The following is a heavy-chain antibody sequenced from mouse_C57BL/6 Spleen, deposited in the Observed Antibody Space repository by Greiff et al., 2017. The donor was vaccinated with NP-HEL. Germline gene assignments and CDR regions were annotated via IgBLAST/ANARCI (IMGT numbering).Heavy chain of an antibody. CDR1: GFTFSDSY. CDR2: SRNKANDYTT. V-gene: IGHV7-1*01. Sequence: EVNVVESGGGLVQSGRSLRLSCATSGFTFSDSYMEWVRQAPGKGLEWIAASRNKANDYTTEYSASVKGRFIVSRDTSQSILYLQMNALRAEDTAIYYCARDGYGSSYGYFDVWGTGTTVTVSS. CDR3: ARDGYGSSYGYFDV. J-gene: IGHJ1*03. D-gene: IGHD1-1*01.